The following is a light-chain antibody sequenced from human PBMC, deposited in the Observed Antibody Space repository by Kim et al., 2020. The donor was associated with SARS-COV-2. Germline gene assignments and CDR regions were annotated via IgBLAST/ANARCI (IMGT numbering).Light chain of an antibody. CDR1: RIGSKS. Sequence: PGKTARSSCGGNRIGSKSVHWYQQKSGQAPVLVIYYDSDRPSGIPERFSGSNSGNTATLTISRVEAGDEADYYCQVWDSTTDHRVVFGGGTQLTVL. CDR2: YDS. J-gene: IGLJ2*01. CDR3: QVWDSTTDHRVV. V-gene: IGLV3-21*04.